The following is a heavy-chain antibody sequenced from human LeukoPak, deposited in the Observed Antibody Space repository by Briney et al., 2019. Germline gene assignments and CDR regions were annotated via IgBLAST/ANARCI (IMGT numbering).Heavy chain of an antibody. CDR1: GFTFSSYS. J-gene: IGHJ3*02. V-gene: IGHV3-48*02. CDR3: ARVDTYYYDTERGAFDI. CDR2: ISSSGSTI. Sequence: PGGSLRLSCAASGFTFSSYSMNWVRQAPGKGLEGVSYISSSGSTIYYADSVKGRYTISRDNVKNSLYLQMNSLRDEDTAVYYCARVDTYYYDTERGAFDIWGQGTMVTVSS. D-gene: IGHD3-22*01.